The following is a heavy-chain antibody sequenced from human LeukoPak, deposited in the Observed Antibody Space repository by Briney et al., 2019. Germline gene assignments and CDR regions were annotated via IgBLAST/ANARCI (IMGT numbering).Heavy chain of an antibody. J-gene: IGHJ4*02. CDR1: GFAFSSYG. D-gene: IGHD1-1*01. V-gene: IGHV3-33*01. CDR3: AREYSWTAFDY. Sequence: GGSLRLSCAASGFAFSSYGMHWVRQAPGKGLEWVAVIWYDGSNKYYADSVKGRFTISRDNSKNTLYLQMNSLRAEDTAVYYCAREYSWTAFDYWGQGTLVTVSS. CDR2: IWYDGSNK.